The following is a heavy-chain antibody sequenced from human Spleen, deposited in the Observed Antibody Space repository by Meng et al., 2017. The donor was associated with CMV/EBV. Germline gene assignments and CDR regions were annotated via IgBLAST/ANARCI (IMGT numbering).Heavy chain of an antibody. J-gene: IGHJ4*02. Sequence: SETLSLTCTVSGGSISSSSYFWGWIRQPPGKGLEWIGSIYYRGSSYYNPSLRSRVTISVDTSKNQFSLKLSSVTAADTAVYYCASGFDSSGYLDYWGQGTLVTVSS. V-gene: IGHV4-39*07. CDR2: IYYRGSS. CDR1: GGSISSSSYF. D-gene: IGHD3-22*01. CDR3: ASGFDSSGYLDY.